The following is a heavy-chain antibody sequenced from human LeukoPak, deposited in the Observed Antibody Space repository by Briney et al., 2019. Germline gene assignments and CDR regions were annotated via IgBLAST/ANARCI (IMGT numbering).Heavy chain of an antibody. CDR2: IHYSGST. CDR1: GVSISTDY. V-gene: IGHV4-59*01. D-gene: IGHD4/OR15-4a*01. J-gene: IGHJ4*02. CDR3: ARDAGATAY. Sequence: SETLSLTCTVSGVSISTDYWTWVRQPPGKGLEWIGYIHYSGSTSYNPFLKSRVTISVDTSKNQFSLKLTSVTSADTAVYYCARDAGATAYWGQGALVTVSS.